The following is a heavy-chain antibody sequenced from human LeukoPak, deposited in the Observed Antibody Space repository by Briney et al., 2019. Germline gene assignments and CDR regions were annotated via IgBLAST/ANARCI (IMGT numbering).Heavy chain of an antibody. CDR2: MNPNSGNT. CDR1: GYTFTSYD. D-gene: IGHD3-3*01. CDR3: ARVGADYDFWSGYSKEYMDV. Sequence: ASVKVSCKASGYTFTSYDINWVRQATGQGLEWMGWMNPNSGNTGYAQKFQGRVTITRNTSISTAYMGLSSLRSEDTAVYYCARVGADYDFWSGYSKEYMDVWGKGTTVTVSS. J-gene: IGHJ6*03. V-gene: IGHV1-8*03.